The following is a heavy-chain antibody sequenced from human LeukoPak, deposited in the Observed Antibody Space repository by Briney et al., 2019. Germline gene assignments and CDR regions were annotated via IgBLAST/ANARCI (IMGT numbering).Heavy chain of an antibody. CDR3: ARARINLDDYGDCVRFDP. V-gene: IGHV1-2*02. CDR1: GYTFTGYY. CDR2: INPNSGGT. Sequence: EASVKVSCTASGYTFTGYYMHWVRQAPGQGLEWMGWINPNSGGTNYAQKFQGRVTMTRDTSISTAYMELSRLRSDDTAVYYCARARINLDDYGDCVRFDPWGQGTLVTVSS. J-gene: IGHJ5*02. D-gene: IGHD4-17*01.